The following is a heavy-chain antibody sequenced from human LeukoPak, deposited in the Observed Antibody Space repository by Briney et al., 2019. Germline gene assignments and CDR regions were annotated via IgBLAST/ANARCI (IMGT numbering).Heavy chain of an antibody. J-gene: IGHJ4*02. CDR3: ARDMNGDWTLDY. Sequence: GGSLRLSCAASGFTFSSYAMSCVRQAPGKGLEWVSTISGSGGSTYYADSVKGRFTISRDNSKNTLYLQMNSLRAEDTAVYYCARDMNGDWTLDYWGQGTLVTVSS. CDR2: ISGSGGST. CDR1: GFTFSSYA. V-gene: IGHV3-23*01. D-gene: IGHD4-17*01.